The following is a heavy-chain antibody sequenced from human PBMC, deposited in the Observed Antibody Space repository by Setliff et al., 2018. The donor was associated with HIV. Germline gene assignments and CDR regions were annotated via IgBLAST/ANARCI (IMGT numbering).Heavy chain of an antibody. CDR3: AKGKDYGNSYFDY. CDR2: TRFKGSGLAT. D-gene: IGHD3-10*01. CDR1: GFIVSDHD. V-gene: IGHV3-72*01. J-gene: IGHJ4*02. Sequence: GGPLRLSCAASGFIVSDHDMEWVRQAPGKGLEWVGRTRFKGSGLATDYAASMKGRFTISRDSSKNTLFLQMNSLRTEDTAVYYCAKGKDYGNSYFDYWGQGTLVTVSS.